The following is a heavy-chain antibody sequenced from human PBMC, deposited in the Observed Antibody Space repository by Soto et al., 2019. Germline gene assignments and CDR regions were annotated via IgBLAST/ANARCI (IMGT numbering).Heavy chain of an antibody. V-gene: IGHV3-30*04. CDR1: GFIINNYA. CDR2: ISYDGSNK. D-gene: IGHD3-3*01. Sequence: QVQLVESGGGVVQPGRSLRVSCAASGFIINNYAMHWVRQAPGKGLEWMAVISYDGSNKHYADSVKGRFTISRDNSKNTLYLPMNNLRPDDSAVYYCARRQDFGGPHYYDGMDVWGQGTTVTVSS. CDR3: ARRQDFGGPHYYDGMDV. J-gene: IGHJ6*02.